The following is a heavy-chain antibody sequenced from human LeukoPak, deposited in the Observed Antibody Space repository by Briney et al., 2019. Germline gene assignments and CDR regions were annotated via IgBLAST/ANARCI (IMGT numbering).Heavy chain of an antibody. D-gene: IGHD2-21*02. CDR2: ISSSSYI. CDR3: ARQKVVTAIGGFFDY. CDR1: GFTFSSYS. V-gene: IGHV3-21*01. Sequence: GGSLRLSCAASGFTFSSYSMNWVRQAPGKGLEWVSSISSSSYIYYADSVKGRFTISRDNAKNSLYLQMNSLSAEDTAVYYCARQKVVTAIGGFFDYWGQGTLVTVSS. J-gene: IGHJ4*02.